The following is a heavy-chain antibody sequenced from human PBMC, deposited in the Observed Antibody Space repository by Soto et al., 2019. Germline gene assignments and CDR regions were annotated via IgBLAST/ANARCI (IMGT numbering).Heavy chain of an antibody. Sequence: QVQLQESGPGLVKPSGTLSLTCAVSGGSISSSHWWTWVRQSPGKGLEYIGEISHSRTSNSNPSLKSRVTLSVDKSKNHFSLTLPSVTAADTAVYYCARVVLTITRGAFAAWGQGTPVTVSS. CDR1: GGSISSSHW. V-gene: IGHV4-4*02. CDR2: ISHSRTS. CDR3: ARVVLTITRGAFAA. J-gene: IGHJ3*01. D-gene: IGHD3-9*01.